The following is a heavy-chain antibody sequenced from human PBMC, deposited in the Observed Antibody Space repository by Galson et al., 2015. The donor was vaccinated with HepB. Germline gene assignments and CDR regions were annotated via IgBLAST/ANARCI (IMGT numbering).Heavy chain of an antibody. CDR1: GDSVSSDSAA. D-gene: IGHD3-10*01. CDR3: ARDLVWFGEFYYGMDV. Sequence: CAISGDSVSSDSAAWHWIRQSPSRGLEWLGRTYYRSKWYYDYATPVKSRITINPDTSQNQFSLHLHSVTPEDTAVYYCARDLVWFGEFYYGMDVWGQGTTVIVSS. CDR2: TYYRSKWYY. V-gene: IGHV6-1*01. J-gene: IGHJ6*02.